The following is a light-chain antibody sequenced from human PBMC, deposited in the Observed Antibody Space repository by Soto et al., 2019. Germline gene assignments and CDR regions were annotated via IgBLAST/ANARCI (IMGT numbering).Light chain of an antibody. CDR3: QQYNNWPIT. Sequence: EIGMTQSPATLSVSPGERATLSCRASRSVSSNLAWYQQKPGQAPRLLIYGASTRATGIPARFSGSGSGTEFTLTISSLQSEDFAVYYCQQYNNWPITFGQGTRLEIK. CDR2: GAS. J-gene: IGKJ5*01. V-gene: IGKV3-15*01. CDR1: RSVSSN.